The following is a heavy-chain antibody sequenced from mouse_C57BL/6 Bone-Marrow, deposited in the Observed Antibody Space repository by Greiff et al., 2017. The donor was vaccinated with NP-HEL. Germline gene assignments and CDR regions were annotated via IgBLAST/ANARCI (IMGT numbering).Heavy chain of an antibody. CDR1: GFTFSDYG. D-gene: IGHD5-5*01. Sequence: EVQVVESGGGLVKPGGSLKLSCAASGFTFSDYGMHWVRQAPEKGLEWVAYISSGSSTIYYADTVKGRFTISRDNANNTLCLQMTSLSSEDTAMYYCARMGYYLFYWYFDIWGTGTAVTVTS. CDR2: ISSGSSTI. J-gene: IGHJ1*03. V-gene: IGHV5-17*01. CDR3: ARMGYYLFYWYFDI.